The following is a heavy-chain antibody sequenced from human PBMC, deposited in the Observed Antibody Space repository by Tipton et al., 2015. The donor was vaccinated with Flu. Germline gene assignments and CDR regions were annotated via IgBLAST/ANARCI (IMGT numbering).Heavy chain of an antibody. J-gene: IGHJ5*02. Sequence: TLSLTCSVSGSSIRSSSYFWGWIRQPPGKGLEWIGNIFHTGYAYRNPSLKSRVTISVDTSKNHFSLKLSSVTAADTAVYYCARRDYSNYVSEPKSWFDPWGQGTLATVSS. CDR3: ARRDYSNYVSEPKSWFDP. CDR2: IFHTGYA. D-gene: IGHD4-11*01. CDR1: GSSIRSSSYF. V-gene: IGHV4-39*02.